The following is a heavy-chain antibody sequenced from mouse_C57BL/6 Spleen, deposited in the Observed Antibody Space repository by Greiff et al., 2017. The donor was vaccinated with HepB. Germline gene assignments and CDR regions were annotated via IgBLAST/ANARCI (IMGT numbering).Heavy chain of an antibody. CDR3: VRQYDYSSYAMDY. V-gene: IGHV10-1*01. CDR2: IRSKSNNYAT. D-gene: IGHD2-4*01. J-gene: IGHJ4*01. Sequence: EVQLVESGGGLVQPKGSLKLSCAASGFSFNTYAMNWVRQAPGKGLEWVARIRSKSNNYATYYADSVKDRFTISRDDSESMLYLQMNNLKTEDTAMYYCVRQYDYSSYAMDYWGQGTSVTVSS. CDR1: GFSFNTYA.